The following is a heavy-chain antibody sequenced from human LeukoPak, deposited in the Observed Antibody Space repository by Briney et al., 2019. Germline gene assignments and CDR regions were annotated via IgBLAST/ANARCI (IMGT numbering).Heavy chain of an antibody. CDR2: IILIFGRT. Sequence: ASVKLSFKCSGSSFSIYGISWERHAPAQGLEWMWVIILIFGRTNYAQKFQGRGTITADKSTSTAYMELSSLRSQDTAVYYCAREPGITMVRGVIREQEGDYWGQGTLVTVSS. D-gene: IGHD3-10*01. J-gene: IGHJ4*02. CDR3: AREPGITMVRGVIREQEGDY. CDR1: GSSFSIYG. V-gene: IGHV1-69*06.